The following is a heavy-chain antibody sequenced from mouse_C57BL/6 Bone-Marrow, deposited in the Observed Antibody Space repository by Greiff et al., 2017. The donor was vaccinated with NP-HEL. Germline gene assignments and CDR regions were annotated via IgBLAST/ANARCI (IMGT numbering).Heavy chain of an antibody. D-gene: IGHD1-1*01. CDR3: AKATVVATDYYYSMDY. CDR2: ILPGSGST. CDR1: GYTFTGYW. J-gene: IGHJ4*01. V-gene: IGHV1-9*01. Sequence: QVQLQQSGAELMKPGASVKLSCKATGYTFTGYWIEWVKQRPGHGLEWIGEILPGSGSTTYNEKFKGKATFTAATSSNPAYMQLSSPTTEDSAIYYCAKATVVATDYYYSMDYGGQGTSVTVSS.